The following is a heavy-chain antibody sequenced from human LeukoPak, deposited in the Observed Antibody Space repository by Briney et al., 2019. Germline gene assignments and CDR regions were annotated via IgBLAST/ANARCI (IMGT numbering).Heavy chain of an antibody. V-gene: IGHV3-21*01. CDR3: ARTDYCGGDCYRYYYGMDV. J-gene: IGHJ6*02. CDR1: GFTFSSYS. D-gene: IGHD2-21*02. Sequence: PGGSLRLSCAASGFTFSSYSMNWVCQAPGKGLEWVSSISSSSSYIYYADSVKGRFTISRDNAKDSLYLQMNSLRAEDTAVYYCARTDYCGGDCYRYYYGMDVWGQGTTVTVSS. CDR2: ISSSSSYI.